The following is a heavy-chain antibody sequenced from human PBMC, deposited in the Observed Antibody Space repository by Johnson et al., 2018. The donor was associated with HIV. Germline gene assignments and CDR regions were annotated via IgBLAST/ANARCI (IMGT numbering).Heavy chain of an antibody. V-gene: IGHV3-30-3*02. J-gene: IGHJ3*02. CDR2: ISYDARNK. CDR1: GFTFSSYA. D-gene: IGHD1-26*01. CDR3: AKTYSGSNRDAFDI. Sequence: QVQLVESGGGVVQPGRSLRLSCAASGFTFSSYAMHWVRQAPGKGLEWVAVISYDARNKYYADSVKGRFTISRDNSKNTLYLQMNSLRAEDTAVYYCAKTYSGSNRDAFDIWGQGTMVTVSS.